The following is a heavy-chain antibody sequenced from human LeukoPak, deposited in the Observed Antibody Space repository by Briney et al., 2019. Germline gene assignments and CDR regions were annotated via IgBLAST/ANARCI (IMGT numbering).Heavy chain of an antibody. V-gene: IGHV3-43*01. CDR1: GFDFDDFT. D-gene: IGHD6-19*01. Sequence: GGSLRLSCAASGFDFDDFTMHWVRQAPGKGLEWVSLLGWDGNSTYYADSVKGRFTMSRDSTKESVYLQMNSLRSDDTALYYCAKEGGLFGSGWYAAWGQGTLVTVAS. J-gene: IGHJ5*02. CDR2: LGWDGNST. CDR3: AKEGGLFGSGWYAA.